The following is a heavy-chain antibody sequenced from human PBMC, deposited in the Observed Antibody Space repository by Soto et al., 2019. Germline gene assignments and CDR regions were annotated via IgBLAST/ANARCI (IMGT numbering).Heavy chain of an antibody. CDR1: GFTFSSYA. V-gene: IGHV3-30-3*01. Sequence: QVQLVESGGGVVQPGRSLSLSCAAFGFTFSSYAMHWVRQAPGKGLEWVAVISYDGSNKYYADSVKGRFTISRDNSKNTLYLQMNSLRAEDTAVYYCARDPGIAVAGSDYWGQGTLVTVSS. J-gene: IGHJ4*02. CDR2: ISYDGSNK. CDR3: ARDPGIAVAGSDY. D-gene: IGHD6-19*01.